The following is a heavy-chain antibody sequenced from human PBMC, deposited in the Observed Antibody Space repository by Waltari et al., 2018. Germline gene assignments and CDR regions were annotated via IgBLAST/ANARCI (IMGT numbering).Heavy chain of an antibody. V-gene: IGHV4-38-2*01. CDR1: GYSISSGYY. CDR3: ARVMDGVDY. D-gene: IGHD3-16*01. CDR2: IYHSGIT. J-gene: IGHJ4*02. Sequence: QVQLQESGPGLVKPSETLSLTCAVSGYSISSGYYWGWIRQPPGKGLEWIGSIYHSGITYYNPSLKSRVTIAVDTSKNQFSLKLSSVTAADTAVYYCARVMDGVDYWGQGTLVTVSS.